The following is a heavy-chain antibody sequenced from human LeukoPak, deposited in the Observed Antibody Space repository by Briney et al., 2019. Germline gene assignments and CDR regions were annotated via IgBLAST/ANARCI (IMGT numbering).Heavy chain of an antibody. D-gene: IGHD1-26*01. J-gene: IGHJ3*02. V-gene: IGHV1-69*06. CDR3: ARAHSGSYLENAFDI. Sequence: ASVKVSCKASGGTFSSYAISWVRQAPGQGLEWMGGIIPIFGTANYAQKFQGRVTITADKSTSTAYMELSSLRSEDTAVYYCARAHSGSYLENAFDIWGQGTMVTVSS. CDR2: IIPIFGTA. CDR1: GGTFSSYA.